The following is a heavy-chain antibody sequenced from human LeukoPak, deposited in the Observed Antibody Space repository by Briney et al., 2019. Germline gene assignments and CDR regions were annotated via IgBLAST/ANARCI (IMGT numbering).Heavy chain of an antibody. V-gene: IGHV1-18*01. CDR3: ARDPRRQWLDPYYFDY. J-gene: IGHJ4*02. CDR1: GYTFTSYG. D-gene: IGHD6-19*01. CDR2: ISAYNGDT. Sequence: SVKVSCKASGYTFTSYGISWVRQAPGQGLEWMGWISAYNGDTNYAQKLQGRVTMTTDTSTSTAYMELRSLRSDDTAVYYCARDPRRQWLDPYYFDYWGQGTLVTVSS.